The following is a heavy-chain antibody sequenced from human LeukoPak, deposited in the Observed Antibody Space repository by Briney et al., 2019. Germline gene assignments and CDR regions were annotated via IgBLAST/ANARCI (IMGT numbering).Heavy chain of an antibody. D-gene: IGHD5-18*01. CDR2: INHSGST. CDR3: ARGAMVVGEGGYYFDY. CDR1: GGSFSGYY. V-gene: IGHV4-34*01. Sequence: SETLSLTCAVYGGSFSGYYWSWIRQPPGKGLEWIGEINHSGSTNYNPSLKSRVTISVDTSKNQFSLKLSSVTAADTAVYYCARGAMVVGEGGYYFDYWGQGTLVTVSS. J-gene: IGHJ4*02.